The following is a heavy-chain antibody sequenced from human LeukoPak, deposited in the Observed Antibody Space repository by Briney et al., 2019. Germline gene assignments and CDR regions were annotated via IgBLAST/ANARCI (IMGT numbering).Heavy chain of an antibody. CDR2: IWYDGSNK. CDR3: AKDGEQQLVLYYYYMDV. J-gene: IGHJ6*03. V-gene: IGHV3-33*06. D-gene: IGHD6-13*01. CDR1: GFTFSSYG. Sequence: LPGRSLRLSCAASGFTFSSYGMHWVRQAPGKGLEWVAVIWYDGSNKYYADSVKGRFTISRDNSKNTLYLQMNSLRAEDTAVYYCAKDGEQQLVLYYYYMDVWGKGTMVTVSS.